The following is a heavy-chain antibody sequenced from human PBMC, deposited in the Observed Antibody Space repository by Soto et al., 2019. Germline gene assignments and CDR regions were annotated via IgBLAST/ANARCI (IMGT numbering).Heavy chain of an antibody. D-gene: IGHD3-3*01. CDR1: GGSISSYY. Sequence: ASETLSLTCTVSGGSISSYYWSWIRQPPGKGLEWIGYIYYSGSTNYNPSLKSRVTISVDTSKNQFSLKLSSVTAADTAVYYCARGPSITIFEVVINGYMDVWGKGNTVTVSS. CDR3: ARGPSITIFEVVINGYMDV. CDR2: IYYSGST. V-gene: IGHV4-59*01. J-gene: IGHJ6*03.